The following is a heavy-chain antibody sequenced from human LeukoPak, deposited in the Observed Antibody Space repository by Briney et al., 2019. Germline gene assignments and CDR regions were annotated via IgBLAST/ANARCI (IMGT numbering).Heavy chain of an antibody. CDR1: GGTFSSYA. Sequence: GASVKVSCKASGGTFSSYAISWVRQAPGQGLEWMGGIIPIFGTANYAQKFQGRVTITTDESTSTAYMELSSLRFEDTAVYYCAREASSGYYFDYWGQGTLVTVSS. CDR2: IIPIFGTA. D-gene: IGHD3-22*01. J-gene: IGHJ4*02. V-gene: IGHV1-69*05. CDR3: AREASSGYYFDY.